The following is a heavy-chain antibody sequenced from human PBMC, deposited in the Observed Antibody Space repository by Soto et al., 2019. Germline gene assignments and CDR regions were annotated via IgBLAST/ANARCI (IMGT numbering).Heavy chain of an antibody. CDR1: GGSISSGGYS. CDR2: IYHSGST. V-gene: IGHV4-30-2*01. J-gene: IGHJ2*01. CDR3: ARAPLTYYYDSSEPPHNYWYFDL. Sequence: QLQLQESGSGLVKPSQTLSLTCAVSGGSISSGGYSWSWIRQPPGKGLEWIGYIYHSGSTYYNPSLKSRVNISVDRSKNQFSLKLSSVTAADTAVYYCARAPLTYYYDSSEPPHNYWYFDLWGRGTLVTVSS. D-gene: IGHD3-22*01.